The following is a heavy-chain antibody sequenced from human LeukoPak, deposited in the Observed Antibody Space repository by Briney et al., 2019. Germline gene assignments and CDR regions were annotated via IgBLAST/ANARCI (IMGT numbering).Heavy chain of an antibody. D-gene: IGHD2-2*01. CDR2: INPNDGDT. V-gene: IGHV1-2*02. J-gene: IGHJ4*02. CDR3: ARANFLYCSSSTCLFDY. CDR1: GYTFTDYY. Sequence: ASVKVSCKASGYTFTDYYMHWVRLAPGQGFEWMGWINPNDGDTNYAQKFRGRVTMTRDTSISTAHMEVSRLRSDDTAVYYCARANFLYCSSSTCLFDYWGQGTLVTVSS.